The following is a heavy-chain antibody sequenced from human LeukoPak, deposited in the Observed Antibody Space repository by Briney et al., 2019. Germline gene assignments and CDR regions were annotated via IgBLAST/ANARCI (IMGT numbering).Heavy chain of an antibody. J-gene: IGHJ5*02. CDR2: ISGSGGST. V-gene: IGHV3-23*01. D-gene: IGHD3-3*01. CDR1: GFTFSSYA. Sequence: GGSLRLSCAASGFTFSSYAMSWVRQAPGKGLEWVSAISGSGGSTYYADSVKGRFTISRANSKNTLYLQMNSLRVEDSAVDYCAKRVYYDFWSCPNWFDPWGQGTLVTVSS. CDR3: AKRVYYDFWSCPNWFDP.